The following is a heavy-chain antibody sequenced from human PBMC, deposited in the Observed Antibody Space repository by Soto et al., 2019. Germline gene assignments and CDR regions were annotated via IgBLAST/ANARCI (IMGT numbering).Heavy chain of an antibody. Sequence: QVQLVQSGAEVKKPGASVKVSCKASGYTFTSYGISWVRQAPGQGLEWMGWISAYNGNTNYAQKLQGRVTMTTDTATSTAYLELRSLSTDETAVYYCARASDDWGWFDPWGQGTLVTVSS. D-gene: IGHD3-9*01. V-gene: IGHV1-18*01. CDR3: ARASDDWGWFDP. CDR2: ISAYNGNT. J-gene: IGHJ5*02. CDR1: GYTFTSYG.